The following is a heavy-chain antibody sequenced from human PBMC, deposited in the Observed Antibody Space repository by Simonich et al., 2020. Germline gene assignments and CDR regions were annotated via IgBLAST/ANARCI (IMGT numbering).Heavy chain of an antibody. J-gene: IGHJ4*02. CDR3: ARAIAAAGTPFDY. D-gene: IGHD6-13*01. Sequence: QVQLVESGGGVVQPGRSLRLSCAASGFTFSSYAMHWVRQAPGKGMWWVAVIAYDGSNKYDADSGKGRFTISRDNSKNTLYLQMNSLRAEDTAVYYCARAIAAAGTPFDYWGQGTLVTVSS. CDR1: GFTFSSYA. V-gene: IGHV3-30*04. CDR2: IAYDGSNK.